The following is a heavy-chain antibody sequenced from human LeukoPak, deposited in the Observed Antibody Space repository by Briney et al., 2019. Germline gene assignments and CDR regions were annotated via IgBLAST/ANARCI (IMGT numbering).Heavy chain of an antibody. V-gene: IGHV4-59*01. CDR1: GGSISSYY. CDR2: IYYSGST. CDR3: ARGVTIFGVVIPGGYYYMDV. D-gene: IGHD3-3*01. Sequence: SETLSLTCTVSGGSISSYYWSWIRQPPGKGLEWIGYIYYSGSTNYNPSLKSRVTISVDTSKNQFSLKLSSVTAADTAVYYCARGVTIFGVVIPGGYYYMDVWGKGTTVTVSS. J-gene: IGHJ6*03.